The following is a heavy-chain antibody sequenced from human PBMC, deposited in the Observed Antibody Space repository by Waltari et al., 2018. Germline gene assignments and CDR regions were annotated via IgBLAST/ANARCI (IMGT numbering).Heavy chain of an antibody. CDR1: GFTFSSYS. V-gene: IGHV3-21*01. CDR3: ARDWELLGDGMDV. Sequence: EVQLVESGGGLVKPGGSLRLSCAASGFTFSSYSMTWVRQAPGKGLEWVSSISSSSSYIYYADSVKGRFTISRDNAKNSLYLQMNSLRAEDTAVYYCARDWELLGDGMDVWGQGTTVTVSS. D-gene: IGHD1-26*01. CDR2: ISSSSSYI. J-gene: IGHJ6*02.